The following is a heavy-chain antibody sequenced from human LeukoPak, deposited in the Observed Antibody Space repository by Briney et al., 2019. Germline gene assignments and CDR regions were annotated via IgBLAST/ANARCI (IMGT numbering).Heavy chain of an antibody. CDR2: IYPGDSDT. D-gene: IGHD3-22*01. Sequence: PGESLKISCKGSGYSFTSYWIGWVRQMPGKGLEVRGIIYPGDSDTRYSPSFQGQVPISADKSIRTAYLQWSSLKASDTAMYYCARSRTRYYYDSSGYYRDFDYWGQGTLVTVSS. J-gene: IGHJ4*02. CDR3: ARSRTRYYYDSSGYYRDFDY. CDR1: GYSFTSYW. V-gene: IGHV5-51*01.